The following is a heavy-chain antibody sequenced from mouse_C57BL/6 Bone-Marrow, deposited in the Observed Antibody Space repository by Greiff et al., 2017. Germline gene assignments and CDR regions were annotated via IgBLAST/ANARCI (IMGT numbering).Heavy chain of an antibody. Sequence: EVMLVESGGGLVKPGGSLKLSCAASGFTFSDYGMHWVRQAPEKGLEWVAYISSGSSTIYYADTVKGRFTISRDNAKNTLFLQMTSLRSEDTAMYYCARPTTVVSIRAMDYWGQGTSVTVSS. J-gene: IGHJ4*01. V-gene: IGHV5-17*01. CDR1: GFTFSDYG. D-gene: IGHD1-1*01. CDR3: ARPTTVVSIRAMDY. CDR2: ISSGSSTI.